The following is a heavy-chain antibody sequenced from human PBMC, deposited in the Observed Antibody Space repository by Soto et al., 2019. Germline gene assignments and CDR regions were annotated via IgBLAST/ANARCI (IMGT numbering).Heavy chain of an antibody. Sequence: EVQLVESGGGLVQPGRSLRLSCAASGFTFDDYAMQWVRQVPGKGLERVSGISWNSGRINYADSVKGRFTISRDNAKNSLYLQMNSLRVEDTALYFCAKLAPHTWGHGTLVTVSS. V-gene: IGHV3-9*01. CDR2: ISWNSGRI. CDR3: AKLAPHT. D-gene: IGHD3-3*02. CDR1: GFTFDDYA. J-gene: IGHJ5*01.